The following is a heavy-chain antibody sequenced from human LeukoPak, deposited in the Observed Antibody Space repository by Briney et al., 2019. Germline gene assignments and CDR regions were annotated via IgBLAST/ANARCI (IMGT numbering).Heavy chain of an antibody. CDR1: GGSINSGAYY. J-gene: IGHJ5*02. D-gene: IGHD3-3*01. CDR3: ARGGGYDFWSGYYSWFDP. CDR2: IYYSGST. Sequence: PSETLSLTCTVSGGSINSGAYYWSWIRRHPGKGLEWIGYIYYSGSTYYNPSLKSRVTISVDTSKNQFSLKLSSVTAADTAVYYCARGGGYDFWSGYYSWFDPWGQGTLVTVSS. V-gene: IGHV4-61*08.